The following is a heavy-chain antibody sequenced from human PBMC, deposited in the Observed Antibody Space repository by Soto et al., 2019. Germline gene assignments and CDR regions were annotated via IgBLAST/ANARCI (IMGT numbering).Heavy chain of an antibody. CDR2: INSDGSIT. V-gene: IGHV3-74*01. CDR1: GFTFSRHC. Sequence: EVQLVESGGGLVQPGGSLRLACAASGFTFSRHCMHWVRQAPGKGLVWVSRINSDGSITRSADSVEGRFTISRDNAKNTVYLQSNSLRDDDTAVYYSARGGYYDDTGPADSWGQGSLVTVSS. D-gene: IGHD3-22*01. J-gene: IGHJ4*02. CDR3: ARGGYYDDTGPADS.